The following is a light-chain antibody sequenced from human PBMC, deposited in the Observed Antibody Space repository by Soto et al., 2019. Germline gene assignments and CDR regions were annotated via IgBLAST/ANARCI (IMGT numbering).Light chain of an antibody. Sequence: DIQMTQSPAILSASVGDRVTITCLASQSISIWLAWYQQKPGKAPKVLIWNASTLQRGVPSRFSGNGSGTEFTLTISSLQPDDFATYYCQQYNDYSTWTFGQGTTVEIK. J-gene: IGKJ1*01. CDR2: NAS. CDR1: QSISIW. CDR3: QQYNDYSTWT. V-gene: IGKV1-5*01.